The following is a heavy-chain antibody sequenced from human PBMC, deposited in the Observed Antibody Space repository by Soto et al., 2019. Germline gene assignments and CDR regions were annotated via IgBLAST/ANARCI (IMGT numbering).Heavy chain of an antibody. CDR3: ARDRSRYCSGGSCYSDLHENWFDP. Sequence: QVQLVQSGAEVKKPGASVKVSCKASGYTFTSYGISWVRQAPGQGLEWMGWISAYNGNTNYAQKLQGRGTMTTDTSTSTAYMERRSLRSDDTAVYYCARDRSRYCSGGSCYSDLHENWFDPWGQGTLVTVSS. D-gene: IGHD2-15*01. J-gene: IGHJ5*02. V-gene: IGHV1-18*01. CDR1: GYTFTSYG. CDR2: ISAYNGNT.